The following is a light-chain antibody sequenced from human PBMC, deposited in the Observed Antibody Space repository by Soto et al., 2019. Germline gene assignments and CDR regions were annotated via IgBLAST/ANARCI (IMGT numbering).Light chain of an antibody. CDR1: SSDVESYNL. CDR3: CSYAGSGTLYV. V-gene: IGLV2-23*02. J-gene: IGLJ1*01. CDR2: EVN. Sequence: QSALTQPASMSGSPGQSIAISCTGTSSDVESYNLVSWYQQHPGKAPKLMIYEVNKRPSGLSNRFSGSKSGYTASLTISGLQSKDEADYYCCSYAGSGTLYVFGTGTKLTVL.